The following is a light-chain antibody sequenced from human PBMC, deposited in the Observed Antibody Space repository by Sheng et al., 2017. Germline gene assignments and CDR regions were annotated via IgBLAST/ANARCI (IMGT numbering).Light chain of an antibody. V-gene: IGKV3-15*01. J-gene: IGKJ4*01. CDR2: GAS. CDR1: QSVSSN. CDR3: QQYNSWPLT. Sequence: EIVMTQSPATLSVSPGERVTFSCKASQSVSSNLAWYQQKPGQAPRLLIYGASTRATGIAARFSGSGSGTEFTLTISGLQSEDFALYYCQQYNSWPLTFGGGTKVEIK.